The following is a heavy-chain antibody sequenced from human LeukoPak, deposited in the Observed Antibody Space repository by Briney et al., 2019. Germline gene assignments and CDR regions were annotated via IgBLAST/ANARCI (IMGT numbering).Heavy chain of an antibody. CDR3: ASNTGTVFDY. CDR2: VYYSGST. D-gene: IGHD7-27*01. V-gene: IGHV4-59*01. CDR1: GDFLTAYY. Sequence: SETLSLTCTVSGDFLTAYYWSWIRQPTGKGLEWIGYVYYSGSTEYNPSLRSRVTISLEMSKHQFSLKLTSVAAAGTAVYYCASNTGTVFDYWDQGALVTVS. J-gene: IGHJ4*02.